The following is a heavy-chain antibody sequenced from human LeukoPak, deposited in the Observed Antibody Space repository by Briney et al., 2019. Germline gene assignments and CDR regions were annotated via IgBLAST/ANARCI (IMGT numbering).Heavy chain of an antibody. CDR3: ANSLTTDYYMDV. CDR1: GFTVSSNY. J-gene: IGHJ6*03. D-gene: IGHD4-11*01. CDR2: IYSGGST. Sequence: GGSLRLSCAASGFTVSSNYMSWVRQAPGKGLEWVSVIYSGGSTYYADSVKGRFTISRDNSKNTLYLQMDSLRAEDTVVYYCANSLTTDYYMDVWGKGTTVTVSS. V-gene: IGHV3-66*02.